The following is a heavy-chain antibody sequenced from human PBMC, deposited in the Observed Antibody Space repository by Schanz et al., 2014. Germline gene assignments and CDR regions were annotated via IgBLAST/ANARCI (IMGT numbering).Heavy chain of an antibody. CDR2: ISGGGGTT. Sequence: EVQLLESGGGLVPPGGSLRLSCAASGFNFSDYAMCWVRQAPGKGLEWVSAISGGGGTTYYTDSVKGRFTISRDNSKNTLFLQMNSLRVEDSAIYYCAKDISDTSGKEDYWGQGTLVTVSS. CDR3: AKDISDTSGKEDY. CDR1: GFNFSDYA. V-gene: IGHV3-23*01. J-gene: IGHJ4*02. D-gene: IGHD3-22*01.